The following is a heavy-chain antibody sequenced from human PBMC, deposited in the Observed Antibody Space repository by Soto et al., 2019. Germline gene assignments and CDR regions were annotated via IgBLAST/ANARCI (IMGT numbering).Heavy chain of an antibody. Sequence: SETLSLTCAVSGGSISSSNWWTWVRLPPGKGLEWIGEIYPSGITNYSPSLKGRVTMSVDKSKNQFSLKLNSVTAADTAMYYCAREAYKRGATNPFFDYWGQGTLVTVSS. CDR2: IYPSGIT. CDR3: AREAYKRGATNPFFDY. V-gene: IGHV4-4*02. D-gene: IGHD1-26*01. J-gene: IGHJ4*02. CDR1: GGSISSSNW.